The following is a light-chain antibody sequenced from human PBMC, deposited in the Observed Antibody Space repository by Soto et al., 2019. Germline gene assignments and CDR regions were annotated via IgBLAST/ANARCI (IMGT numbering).Light chain of an antibody. V-gene: IGKV1-39*01. J-gene: IGKJ5*01. Sequence: ILMTQSPSSLSAFVGDRVTITCQASQDIINYLNWYQQKPGKAPKFLIHAASSLQSGVPSRFSGSGSGTDFTLIINSLQPEDFATYYCQQSYSVPITFGQGTRLEIK. CDR3: QQSYSVPIT. CDR2: AAS. CDR1: QDIINY.